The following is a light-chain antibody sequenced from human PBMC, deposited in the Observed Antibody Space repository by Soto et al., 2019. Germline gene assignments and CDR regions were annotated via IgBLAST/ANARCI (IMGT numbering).Light chain of an antibody. CDR3: QRYGG. CDR2: SAS. V-gene: IGKV3-20*01. Sequence: EIVWPRSPGTLSLPPGERATLSCRASQSVSSSHLAWYQQKPGQAPRLLIYSASSRATGIPDRFSGSGSGTDFTLTISRLEPEDFAVYYCQRYGGFGQGTKVDI. CDR1: QSVSSSH. J-gene: IGKJ1*01.